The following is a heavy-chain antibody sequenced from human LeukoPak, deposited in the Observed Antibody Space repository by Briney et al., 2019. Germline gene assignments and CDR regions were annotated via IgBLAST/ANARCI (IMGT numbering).Heavy chain of an antibody. V-gene: IGHV3-30*02. CDR2: IRYDGSNK. CDR1: GFTFSSYG. Sequence: GGSLRLSCAASGFTFSSYGMHWVRQAPGKWLEWVAFIRYDGSNKYYADSVKGRFTISRDNSKNTLYLQMNSLRAEDTAVYYCAKDRYYYDSSGYPYYFDYWGQGTLVTVSS. CDR3: AKDRYYYDSSGYPYYFDY. J-gene: IGHJ4*02. D-gene: IGHD3-22*01.